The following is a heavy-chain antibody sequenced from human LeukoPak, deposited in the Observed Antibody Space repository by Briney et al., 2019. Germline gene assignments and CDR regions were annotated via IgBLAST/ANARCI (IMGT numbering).Heavy chain of an antibody. CDR2: IYYSGST. Sequence: SETLSLTCTVSGGSISSYYWSWIRQPPGKGLEWSGYIYYSGSTNYNPSLKSRVTISVDTSKNQFSLKLSSVTAADTAVYYCARVGTYGSGSYLSWLDYWGQGTLVTVPS. CDR1: GGSISSYY. V-gene: IGHV4-59*01. D-gene: IGHD3-10*01. CDR3: ARVGTYGSGSYLSWLDY. J-gene: IGHJ4*02.